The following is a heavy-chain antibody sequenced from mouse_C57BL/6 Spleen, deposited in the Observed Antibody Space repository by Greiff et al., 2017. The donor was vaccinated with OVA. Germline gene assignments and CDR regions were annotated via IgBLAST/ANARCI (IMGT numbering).Heavy chain of an antibody. J-gene: IGHJ2*01. CDR2: IDPSDSYT. CDR1: GYTFTSYW. D-gene: IGHD3-2*02. CDR3: AHSSGLYFDY. Sequence: VQLQQPGAELVRPGTSVKLSCKASGYTFTSYWMHWVKQRPGQGLEWIGVIDPSDSYTNYNQKFKGKATLTVDTSSSTAYMQLSSLTSEDSAVYYCAHSSGLYFDYWGQGTTLTVSS. V-gene: IGHV1-59*01.